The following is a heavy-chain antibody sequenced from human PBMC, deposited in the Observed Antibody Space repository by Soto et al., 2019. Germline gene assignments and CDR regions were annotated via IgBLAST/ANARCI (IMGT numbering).Heavy chain of an antibody. CDR3: ARGAPTGTLEYFDY. CDR2: ISGTSTYI. D-gene: IGHD1-1*01. V-gene: IGHV3-21*01. CDR1: GFTFSSYS. J-gene: IGHJ4*02. Sequence: EVQLVESGGGLVKPGGSLRLSCAASGFTFSSYSMSWVRQAPGKGLEWVSSISGTSTYIYYADSVRGRFTISRDNPKNTLYLQMNSLRAEDTAVYYCARGAPTGTLEYFDYWGQGTLVTVSS.